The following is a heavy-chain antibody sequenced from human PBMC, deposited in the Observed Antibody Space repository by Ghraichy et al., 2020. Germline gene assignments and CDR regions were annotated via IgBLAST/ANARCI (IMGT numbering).Heavy chain of an antibody. CDR2: VYYDGST. V-gene: IGHV4-30-2*01. Sequence: SETLSLTCAVSGGAISSSAYSWTWVRQPPEKGLEWIAYVYYDGSTYYNPSLKSRVTISLDNSKNQFSLELTSVTAADTAVYYCARALSYGGFDYWGQGTLVTVSS. J-gene: IGHJ4*02. D-gene: IGHD1-26*01. CDR3: ARALSYGGFDY. CDR1: GGAISSSAYS.